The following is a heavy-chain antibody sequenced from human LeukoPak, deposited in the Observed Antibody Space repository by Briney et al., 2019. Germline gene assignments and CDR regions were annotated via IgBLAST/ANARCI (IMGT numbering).Heavy chain of an antibody. CDR2: IWYDGSNK. D-gene: IGHD1-26*01. CDR3: ARPLYSGSYYDWYFDL. V-gene: IGHV3-33*01. Sequence: PGGSLRLPCAASGFTLSNYGTHWVRQAPGKALEWVAIIWYDGSNKYYPDSVKGRFTVSRDNSKNTLYPQMNSLRAEDTGVYYCARPLYSGSYYDWYFDLWGRGTLVTVSS. CDR1: GFTLSNYG. J-gene: IGHJ2*01.